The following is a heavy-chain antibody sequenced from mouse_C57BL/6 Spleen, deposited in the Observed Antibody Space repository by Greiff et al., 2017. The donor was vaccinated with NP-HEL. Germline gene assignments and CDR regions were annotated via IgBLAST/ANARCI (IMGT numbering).Heavy chain of an antibody. CDR2: IDPSDSYT. CDR1: GYTFTSYW. D-gene: IGHD3-2*02. V-gene: IGHV1-50*01. Sequence: VQLQQPGAELVKPGASVKLSCKASGYTFTSYWMQWVKQRPGQGLEWIGEIDPSDSYTNYNQKFKGKATLTVDTSSSTAYMQLSSLTSEDSAVYYCARPGRNGQLRLPFAYWGQGTLVTVSA. CDR3: ARPGRNGQLRLPFAY. J-gene: IGHJ3*01.